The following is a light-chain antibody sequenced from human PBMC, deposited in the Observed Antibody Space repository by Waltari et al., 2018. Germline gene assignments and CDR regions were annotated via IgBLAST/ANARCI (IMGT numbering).Light chain of an antibody. CDR3: QQYNTYSGT. Sequence: DIQMTQSPSTLSASVGDRVTITCRASQSISNWLAWYQQKPGKAPKLLIYDASSLESGVPSRFSGSRSGTEFTLTISSLQPDDFATYYCQQYNTYSGTFGQGTKVEVK. J-gene: IGKJ1*01. V-gene: IGKV1-5*01. CDR2: DAS. CDR1: QSISNW.